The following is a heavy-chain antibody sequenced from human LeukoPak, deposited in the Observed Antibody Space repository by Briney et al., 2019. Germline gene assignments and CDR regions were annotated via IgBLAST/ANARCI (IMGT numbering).Heavy chain of an antibody. CDR3: ASSNWAWVVVA. CDR2: INHSGST. V-gene: IGHV4-34*01. J-gene: IGHJ4*02. Sequence: SETLSLTCAVYGVSFSGYYWSWPRQPPGKGLEWIGEINHSGSTNYNPSLKSRVTISVVTSKNQFSLKLSSVTAADTAVYYCASSNWAWVVVAWGQGTLVTVSA. CDR1: GVSFSGYY. D-gene: IGHD2-21*01.